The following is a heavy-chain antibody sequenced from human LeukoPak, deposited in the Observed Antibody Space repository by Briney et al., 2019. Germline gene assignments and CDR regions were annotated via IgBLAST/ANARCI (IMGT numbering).Heavy chain of an antibody. V-gene: IGHV1-3*03. D-gene: IGHD6-13*01. CDR3: ARGLISSSWYDYYYYYMDV. CDR2: INAGNGNT. Sequence: ASVKVSCKASGYTFTSYAMHWVRQAPGQRLEWMGWINAGNGNTKYSQEFQGRVTITRDTSASTAYIELSSLRSEDMAVYYCARGLISSSWYDYYYYYMDVWGKGTTVTVSS. J-gene: IGHJ6*03. CDR1: GYTFTSYA.